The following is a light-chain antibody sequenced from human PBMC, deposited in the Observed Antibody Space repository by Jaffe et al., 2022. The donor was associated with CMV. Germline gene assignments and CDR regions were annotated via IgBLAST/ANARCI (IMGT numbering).Light chain of an antibody. CDR3: AVWDDSLNGRV. CDR2: TNN. V-gene: IGLV1-44*01. J-gene: IGLJ3*02. CDR1: GSNIGSNT. Sequence: QSVLTQPPSASGTPGQRVTISCSGRGSNIGSNTVNWYQQLPGTAPKLLISTNNQRPSGVPDRFSGSRSGTSASLAISGLQSEDEAHYYCAVWDDSLNGRVFGGGTKLTVL.